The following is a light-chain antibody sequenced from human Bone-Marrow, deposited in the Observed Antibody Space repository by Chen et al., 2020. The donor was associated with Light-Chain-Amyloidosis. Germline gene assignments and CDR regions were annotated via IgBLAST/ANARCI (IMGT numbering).Light chain of an antibody. Sequence: QSAPTQPASVSGSPGPSITLSCTGTSGDVGSYNFVSWYQQHPGKLPKLIIYETNKRPSGVSNRFSGSKSGNTAFLTISGLQAEDEADYYCCSYVRDNTYVFGTGTEVTVL. CDR3: CSYVRDNTYV. CDR2: ETN. CDR1: SGDVGSYNF. V-gene: IGLV2-23*01. J-gene: IGLJ1*01.